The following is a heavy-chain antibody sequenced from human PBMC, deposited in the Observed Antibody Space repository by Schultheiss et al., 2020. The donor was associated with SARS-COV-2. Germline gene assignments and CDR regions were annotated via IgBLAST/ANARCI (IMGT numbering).Heavy chain of an antibody. Sequence: GGSLRLSCAVSGGSISSSNWWSWVRQSPGKGLEWVSGISGGGGSTYYTDSVKGRFTISRDNSKNTLYLQMNSLRAEDTAVYYCAKDLYDILTGWTAEDYWGQGTLVTVSS. CDR2: ISGGGGST. CDR1: GGSISSSN. D-gene: IGHD3-9*01. V-gene: IGHV3-23*01. CDR3: AKDLYDILTGWTAEDY. J-gene: IGHJ4*02.